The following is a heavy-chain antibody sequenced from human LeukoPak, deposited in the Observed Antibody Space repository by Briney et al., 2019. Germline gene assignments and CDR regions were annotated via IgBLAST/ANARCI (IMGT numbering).Heavy chain of an antibody. CDR3: ARGSGSYYVPFDY. D-gene: IGHD1-26*01. CDR2: ISSSSSGL. Sequence: GGSLRLSCAASGFTFSSYSMNWVRQAPGKGLEWVSYISSSSSGLYYADSVKGRFTISRDNAKNSLYLQMNSLRAEDTAVYYCARGSGSYYVPFDYWGQGTLVTVSS. J-gene: IGHJ4*02. V-gene: IGHV3-48*01. CDR1: GFTFSSYS.